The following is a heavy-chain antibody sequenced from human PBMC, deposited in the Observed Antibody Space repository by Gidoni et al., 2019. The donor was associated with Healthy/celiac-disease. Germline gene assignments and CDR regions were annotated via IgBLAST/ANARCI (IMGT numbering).Heavy chain of an antibody. CDR3: AREGYSSGWFLDGDY. Sequence: EVQLVESGGGLIQPGGSLRLSCAASGFTVSSNYMSWVRQAPGKGLEWVSVIYSGGSTYYADSVKGRFTISRDNSKNTLYLQMNSLRAEDTAVYYCAREGYSSGWFLDGDYWGQGTLVTVSS. D-gene: IGHD6-19*01. J-gene: IGHJ4*02. V-gene: IGHV3-53*01. CDR1: GFTVSSNY. CDR2: IYSGGST.